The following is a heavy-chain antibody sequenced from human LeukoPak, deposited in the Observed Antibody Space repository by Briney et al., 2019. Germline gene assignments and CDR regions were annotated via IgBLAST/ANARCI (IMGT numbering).Heavy chain of an antibody. CDR1: GFTFSSYA. Sequence: GGSLRLSCAASGFTFSSYAMSWVRQAPGKGLEWVSAISGSGGSTYYADSVKGRFTISRDNPKNTLYLQMNSLRAEDTAVYYCAKAFTMIVVVITSDFDYWGQGTLVTVSS. J-gene: IGHJ4*02. D-gene: IGHD3-22*01. V-gene: IGHV3-23*01. CDR2: ISGSGGST. CDR3: AKAFTMIVVVITSDFDY.